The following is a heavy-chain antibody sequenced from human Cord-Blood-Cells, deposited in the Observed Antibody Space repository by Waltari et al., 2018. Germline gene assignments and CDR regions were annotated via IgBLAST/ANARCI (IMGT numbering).Heavy chain of an antibody. D-gene: IGHD3-16*01. J-gene: IGHJ3*02. CDR1: GFTFDDYA. Sequence: EVQLVESGGGLVQPGRSLRLSCAASGFTFDDYAMHWVRQAQGKGMEWVSGISWNSGSIGYADSVKGRFTISRDNAKNSLYLQMNSLRAEDTALYYCARAGGGQYAFDIWGQGTMVTVSS. CDR2: ISWNSGSI. V-gene: IGHV3-9*01. CDR3: ARAGGGQYAFDI.